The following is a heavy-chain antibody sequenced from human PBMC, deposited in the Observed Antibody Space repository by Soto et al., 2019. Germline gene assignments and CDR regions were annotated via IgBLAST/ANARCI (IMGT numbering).Heavy chain of an antibody. CDR3: ASTSAGYYYDSSGYQTPNYYYYGMDV. CDR2: ISYDGSNK. J-gene: IGHJ6*02. V-gene: IGHV3-30-3*01. Sequence: GGSLRLSCAASGFTFSSYAMHWVRQAPGKGLEWVAVISYDGSNKYYADSAKGRFTISRDNSKNTLYLQMNSLRAEDTAVYYCASTSAGYYYDSSGYQTPNYYYYGMDVWGQGTKVTVSS. D-gene: IGHD3-22*01. CDR1: GFTFSSYA.